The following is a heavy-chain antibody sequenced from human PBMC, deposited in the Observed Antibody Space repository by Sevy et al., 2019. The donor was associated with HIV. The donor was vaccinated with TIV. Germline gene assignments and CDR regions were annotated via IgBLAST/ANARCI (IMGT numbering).Heavy chain of an antibody. Sequence: ASAKVSCKVSGYTLTELSMHWVRQAPGKGLEWMGGFDPEDGETIYAQKFQGRVTMTEDTSTDTAYMELSSLRSEDTAVYYCATGGYSGYDFDYWGQGTLVTVSS. CDR1: GYTLTELS. CDR2: FDPEDGET. J-gene: IGHJ4*02. D-gene: IGHD5-12*01. V-gene: IGHV1-24*01. CDR3: ATGGYSGYDFDY.